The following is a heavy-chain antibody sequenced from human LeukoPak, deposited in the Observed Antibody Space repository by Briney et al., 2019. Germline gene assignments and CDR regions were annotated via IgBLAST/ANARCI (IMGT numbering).Heavy chain of an antibody. CDR1: GGSISSSSYY. D-gene: IGHD6-6*01. CDR2: IYYSGST. CDR3: ARWGLGGWYSSSPDHDY. V-gene: IGHV4-39*01. Sequence: SETLSLTCTVSGGSISSSSYYWGWIRQPPGKGLEWIGSIYYSGSTYYNPSLKSRVTISVDTSKNQFSLKLSSVTAADTAVYYCARWGLGGWYSSSPDHDYWGQGTLVTVSS. J-gene: IGHJ4*02.